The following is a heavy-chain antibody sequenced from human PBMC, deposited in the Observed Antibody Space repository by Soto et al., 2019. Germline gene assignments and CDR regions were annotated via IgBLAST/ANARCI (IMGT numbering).Heavy chain of an antibody. V-gene: IGHV1-18*01. CDR1: GYTFTKYG. Sequence: ASVKVSCKASGYTFTKYGISWVRRAPGQGLEWMEWISGYNGNTNYAQKYQGRITMTIDTSTTTAYMVVRSLGFDDTAVYYCARLVTPLDYWG. CDR2: ISGYNGNT. J-gene: IGHJ4*01. CDR3: ARLVTPLDY. D-gene: IGHD2-21*02.